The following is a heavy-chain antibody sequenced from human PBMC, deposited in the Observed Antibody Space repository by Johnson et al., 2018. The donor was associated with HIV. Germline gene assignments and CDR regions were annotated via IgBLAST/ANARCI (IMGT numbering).Heavy chain of an antibody. D-gene: IGHD1-26*01. Sequence: VQLVESGGGVVQPGKSLTLSCVVSGLSFSNFGIHWVRQAPGKGPEWVAVISYDGSNKYYADSVKGRFTISRDNSKNTLYLQMNNLRAEDTAIYYCAKDQSTEVGPTFVAAFDIWGQGTMVTVSS. J-gene: IGHJ3*02. CDR2: ISYDGSNK. CDR1: GLSFSNFG. V-gene: IGHV3-30*18. CDR3: AKDQSTEVGPTFVAAFDI.